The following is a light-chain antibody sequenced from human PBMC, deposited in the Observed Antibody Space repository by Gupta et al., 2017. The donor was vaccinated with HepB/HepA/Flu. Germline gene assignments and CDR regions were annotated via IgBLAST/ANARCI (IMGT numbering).Light chain of an antibody. V-gene: IGKV1-39*01. CDR1: QSSGSY. J-gene: IGKJ2*01. Sequence: DLQMTQSPSSLSASVGDRVTISCRASQSSGSYLNWYQQKPGKAPKLLIYAASSLQSGVPSGFSGSGSGTDFTLTISSLQPEDFATYYCQQTYSTPYTFGQGSKLEIK. CDR3: QQTYSTPYT. CDR2: AAS.